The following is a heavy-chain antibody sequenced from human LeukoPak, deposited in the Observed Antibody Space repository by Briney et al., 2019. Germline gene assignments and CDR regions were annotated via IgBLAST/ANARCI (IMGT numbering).Heavy chain of an antibody. V-gene: IGHV4-39*07. CDR2: IYYSGST. J-gene: IGHJ5*02. Sequence: SETLSLTCTVSGGSIGSSGYYWGWIRQPPGKGLEWIGSIYYSGSTYYHPSFESRVTMSVDTSSNQFSLKLTSVTAADTAVYYCARPVPHMGWYWFDPWGRGTRVTVSS. CDR3: ARPVPHMGWYWFDP. CDR1: GGSIGSSGYY.